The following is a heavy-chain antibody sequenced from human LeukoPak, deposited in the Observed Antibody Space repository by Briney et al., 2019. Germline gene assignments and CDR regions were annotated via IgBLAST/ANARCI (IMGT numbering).Heavy chain of an antibody. CDR2: MYTTGNT. J-gene: IGHJ6*03. CDR3: AEHDTLFGAAHFYMDV. V-gene: IGHV4-4*08. CDR1: GGSITTYY. D-gene: IGHD3-3*01. Sequence: PSETLSLTCTVSGGSITTYYWSWIRQPPGKGLEWIGYMYTTGNTNYNPSLASRVTLSLDTSKNQFSLTLSSVTAADTAVYYCAEHDTLFGAAHFYMDVWGKGTTVTVSS.